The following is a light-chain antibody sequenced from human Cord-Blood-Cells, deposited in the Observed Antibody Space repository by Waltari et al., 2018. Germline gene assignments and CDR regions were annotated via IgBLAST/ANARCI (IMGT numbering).Light chain of an antibody. CDR2: AAS. CDR3: QKYNSAPLT. CDR1: QGISNY. V-gene: IGKV1-27*01. J-gene: IGKJ3*01. Sequence: DIQMTQSPSSLSASVGDRVNITCRASQGISNYLAWYQQKPGKVHKLLIYAASTLQSGFPARFSGSGSGTEFTLTISSLQPEDVATYYCQKYNSAPLTFGPGTKVDSK.